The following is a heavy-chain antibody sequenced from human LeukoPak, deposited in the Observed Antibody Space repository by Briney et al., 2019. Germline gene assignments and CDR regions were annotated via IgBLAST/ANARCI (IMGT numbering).Heavy chain of an antibody. Sequence: PGGSLRLSCAASGFSFSSYGMNWVRQAPGKGLEWVAFIRYDGSNKYYADSVKGRFTISRDDSKNTLYLQMNSLRAGDTAVYYCAKDHRYCSGGSCYGADYWGQGTLVTVSS. CDR1: GFSFSSYG. D-gene: IGHD2-15*01. V-gene: IGHV3-30*02. CDR2: IRYDGSNK. CDR3: AKDHRYCSGGSCYGADY. J-gene: IGHJ4*02.